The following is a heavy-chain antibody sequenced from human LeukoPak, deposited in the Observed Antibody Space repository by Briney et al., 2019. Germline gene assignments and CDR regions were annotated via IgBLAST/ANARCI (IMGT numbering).Heavy chain of an antibody. Sequence: GGSLRLSCAASRFTFSSYSMNWVRQAPGKGLEWVSYIRSSSRTIYYADSVKGRFTISRDNAKNLLYLQMNSLRAEDTAVYYCARDGSGRVPEMSAPDYWGQGTLVTVSS. CDR3: ARDGSGRVPEMSAPDY. CDR1: RFTFSSYS. D-gene: IGHD3-10*01. J-gene: IGHJ4*02. CDR2: IRSSSRTI. V-gene: IGHV3-48*01.